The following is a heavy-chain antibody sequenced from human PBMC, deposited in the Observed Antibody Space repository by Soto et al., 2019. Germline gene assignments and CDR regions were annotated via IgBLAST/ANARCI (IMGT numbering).Heavy chain of an antibody. V-gene: IGHV4-34*01. CDR2: INHSGST. CDR3: ARGHSGLFDP. CDR1: GGSFSGYY. Sequence: SETLSLTCAVYGGSFSGYYWSWIRQPPGKGLEWIGEINHSGSTNYNPSLKSRVTISVDTSKNQFSLKLSSVTAADTAVYYCARGHSGLFDPWGQGTLVTVSS. J-gene: IGHJ5*02. D-gene: IGHD3-10*01.